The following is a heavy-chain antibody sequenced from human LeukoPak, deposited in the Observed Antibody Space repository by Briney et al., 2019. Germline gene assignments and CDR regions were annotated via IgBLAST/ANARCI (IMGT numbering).Heavy chain of an antibody. CDR3: ARAREDIVVVPAAPIGY. J-gene: IGHJ4*02. D-gene: IGHD2-2*01. CDR1: GFTFSSYS. V-gene: IGHV3-21*01. CDR2: ISSSSSYI. Sequence: GGSLRLSCAASGFTFSSYSMNWVRQAPGKGLEWVSSISSSSSYIYYADSVKGRFTISRDNAKNSLYLQMNSLRAEDTAVYYCARAREDIVVVPAAPIGYWGQGTLVTVSS.